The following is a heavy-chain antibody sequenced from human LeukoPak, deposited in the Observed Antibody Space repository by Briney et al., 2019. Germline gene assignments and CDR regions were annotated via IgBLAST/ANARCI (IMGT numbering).Heavy chain of an antibody. CDR1: GFTFNNYA. Sequence: QAGGSLRLSCSVSGFTFNNYAMNWVRQAPGKGLEWVSGISGSGSTTYYADSVKGRFTISRDNSKNTLYLQLNNLRGEDTAVYFCAKDSRPTIAVAGFDYWGQGTLVTVSS. J-gene: IGHJ4*02. V-gene: IGHV3-23*01. D-gene: IGHD6-19*01. CDR3: AKDSRPTIAVAGFDY. CDR2: ISGSGSTT.